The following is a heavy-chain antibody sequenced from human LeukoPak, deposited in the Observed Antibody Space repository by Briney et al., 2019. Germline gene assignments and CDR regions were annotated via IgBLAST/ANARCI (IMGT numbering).Heavy chain of an antibody. J-gene: IGHJ3*02. CDR2: IRYDGSNK. Sequence: GGSLRLSCAASGFTFSSYGMHWVRQAPGKGLEWVAFIRYDGSNKYYADSVKGRFTISRDNSKNTLYLQMNSLRAEDTAVYYCAKDLRTTVTNDAFDIWGQGTMVTVSS. V-gene: IGHV3-30*02. D-gene: IGHD4-17*01. CDR3: AKDLRTTVTNDAFDI. CDR1: GFTFSSYG.